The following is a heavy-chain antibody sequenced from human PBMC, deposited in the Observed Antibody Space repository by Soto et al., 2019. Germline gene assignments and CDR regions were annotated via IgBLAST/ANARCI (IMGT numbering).Heavy chain of an antibody. Sequence: ASVKVSCKASGGTFSSYAISWVRQAPGQGLEWMGGIIPIFGTANYAQKFQGRVTITADKSTSTAYMELSSLRSEDTAVYYCARSALEMATIQYYFDYWSQGTLVTVSS. CDR3: ARSALEMATIQYYFDY. CDR2: IIPIFGTA. V-gene: IGHV1-69*06. J-gene: IGHJ4*02. CDR1: GGTFSSYA. D-gene: IGHD5-12*01.